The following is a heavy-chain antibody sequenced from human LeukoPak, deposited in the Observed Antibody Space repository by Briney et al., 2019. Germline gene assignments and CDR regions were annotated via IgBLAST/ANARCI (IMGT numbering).Heavy chain of an antibody. J-gene: IGHJ3*02. D-gene: IGHD3-10*01. CDR2: IYYSGST. CDR1: GGSISSYY. Sequence: SETLSLTCTVSGGSISSYYWSWIRQPPGKGLEWIGYIYYSGSTNYNPSLKSRVTISVDTSKNRFSLKLSSVTAADTAVYYCARIIDDGSGSYGSDAFDIWGQGTMVTVSS. CDR3: ARIIDDGSGSYGSDAFDI. V-gene: IGHV4-59*01.